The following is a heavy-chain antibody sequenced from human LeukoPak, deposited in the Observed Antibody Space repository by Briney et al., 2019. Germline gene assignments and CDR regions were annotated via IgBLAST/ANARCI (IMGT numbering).Heavy chain of an antibody. D-gene: IGHD6-19*01. V-gene: IGHV4-59*01. J-gene: IGHJ1*01. CDR2: IYHSGST. CDR1: GGSISTYY. CDR3: ARESGWYLNFQH. Sequence: PSETLSLTCTVSGGSISTYYWNWIRQPPGKGLEWIGYIYHSGSTNYNPSLQSRVTISVDTSKNQFSLNLNSVTAADTAVYYCARESGWYLNFQHWGQGTLVTVSS.